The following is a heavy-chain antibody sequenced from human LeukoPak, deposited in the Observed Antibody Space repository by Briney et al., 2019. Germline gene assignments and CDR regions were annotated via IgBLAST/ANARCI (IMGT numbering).Heavy chain of an antibody. Sequence: SETLSLTCTVSGGSISSSSHYWGWIRQPPGKGLEWIGEINHSGSTNYNPSLKSRVTISVDTSKNQFSLKLSSVTAADTAVYYCARAQIVVVYYYYYGMDVWGQGTTVTVSS. CDR3: ARAQIVVVYYYYYGMDV. D-gene: IGHD3-22*01. CDR2: INHSGST. V-gene: IGHV4-39*07. J-gene: IGHJ6*02. CDR1: GGSISSSSHY.